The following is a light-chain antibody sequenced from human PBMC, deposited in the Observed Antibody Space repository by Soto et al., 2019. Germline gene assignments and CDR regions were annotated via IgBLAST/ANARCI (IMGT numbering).Light chain of an antibody. V-gene: IGKV1-39*01. CDR2: VAS. CDR3: QQTYSTPQT. Sequence: IQMTQSPSSLSASVGDRVTISCRSSQSISTFLHWYQQKPGKAPVILISVASSLQSGVPSRFSGRGSGRDFTLTISSLQAEDFATYYCQQTYSTPQTFGQGTKLEV. J-gene: IGKJ2*01. CDR1: QSISTF.